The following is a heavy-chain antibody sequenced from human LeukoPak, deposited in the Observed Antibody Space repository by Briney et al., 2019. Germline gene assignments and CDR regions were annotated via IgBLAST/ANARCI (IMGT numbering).Heavy chain of an antibody. CDR3: AKEYSGRYGEVAFDI. CDR2: ISYDGSNK. Sequence: GGSLRLSRAASGFTFSSYGMHWVRQAPGKGLEWVAVISYDGSNKYYADSVKGRFTISRDNSKNTLYLQMNSLRAEDTAVYYCAKEYSGRYGEVAFDIWGQGTMVTVSS. CDR1: GFTFSSYG. D-gene: IGHD1-26*01. V-gene: IGHV3-30*18. J-gene: IGHJ3*02.